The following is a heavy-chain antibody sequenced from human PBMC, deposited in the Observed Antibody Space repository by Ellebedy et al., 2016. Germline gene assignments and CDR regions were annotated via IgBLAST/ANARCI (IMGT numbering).Heavy chain of an antibody. J-gene: IGHJ6*02. Sequence: SETLSLTXAVYGRSFNGYYWSWIRQPPGKGLEWIGEINHSGSTHYNPSLKSRVTISVDTSKNQFSLKLSSVTAADTAVYYCAGGPSTVTSVYGMDVWGQGTTVTVSS. CDR2: INHSGST. D-gene: IGHD4-17*01. CDR3: AGGPSTVTSVYGMDV. V-gene: IGHV4-34*01. CDR1: GRSFNGYY.